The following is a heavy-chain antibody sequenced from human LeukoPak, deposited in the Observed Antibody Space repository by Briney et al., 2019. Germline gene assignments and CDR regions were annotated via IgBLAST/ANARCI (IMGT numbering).Heavy chain of an antibody. V-gene: IGHV4-34*01. Sequence: TTSETLSLTCAVYGGSFSGYYWSWIRQPPGKGLEWIGEINHSGSTNYNPSLKSRVTISVDTSKNQFSLKLSSVTAADTAVYYCARYKTNSISYPYYYYYYIDVWGKGTKVTVSS. J-gene: IGHJ6*03. D-gene: IGHD3-22*01. CDR1: GGSFSGYY. CDR3: ARYKTNSISYPYYYYYYIDV. CDR2: INHSGST.